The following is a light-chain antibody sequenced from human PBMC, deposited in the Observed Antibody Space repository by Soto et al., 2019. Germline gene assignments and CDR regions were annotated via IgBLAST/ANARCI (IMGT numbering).Light chain of an antibody. CDR2: GAS. V-gene: IGKV3-15*01. Sequence: EIVMTQSPATLSVSPGERATLSCRASQSVSSNLAWYQQKPGQAPRLLIYGASTRATGIPARFSGSGSGTEFTLTNSSRQSEDFAVYYGQQYNNWPPRTFGQGTKVEIK. CDR1: QSVSSN. CDR3: QQYNNWPPRT. J-gene: IGKJ1*01.